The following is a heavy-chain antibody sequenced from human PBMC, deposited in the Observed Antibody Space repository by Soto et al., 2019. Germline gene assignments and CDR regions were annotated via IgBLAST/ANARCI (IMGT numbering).Heavy chain of an antibody. CDR2: TYYRSKWYN. D-gene: IGHD2-2*01. J-gene: IGHJ3*02. CDR1: GDSVSSNSAA. CDR3: ASGSTPAKKDDAFDI. V-gene: IGHV6-1*01. Sequence: SQTLSLTCAISGDSVSSNSAAWNSIRQSPSRGLEWLGRTYYRSKWYNDYAVSVKSRITINPDTSKNQFSLQLNSVTPEDTAVYYCASGSTPAKKDDAFDIWGQGTMVTVSS.